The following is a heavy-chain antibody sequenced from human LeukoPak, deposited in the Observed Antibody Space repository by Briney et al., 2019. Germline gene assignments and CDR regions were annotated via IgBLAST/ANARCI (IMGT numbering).Heavy chain of an antibody. Sequence: GASVKVSCKASGYTFTGYYMHWVRQAPGQGLEWMGGIIPIFGTANYAQKFQGRVTITADESTSTAYMELSSLRSEDTAVYYCARGGNYYDSSGYYDYWGQGTLVTVSS. CDR1: GYTFTGYY. D-gene: IGHD3-22*01. CDR2: IIPIFGTA. CDR3: ARGGNYYDSSGYYDY. J-gene: IGHJ4*02. V-gene: IGHV1-69*13.